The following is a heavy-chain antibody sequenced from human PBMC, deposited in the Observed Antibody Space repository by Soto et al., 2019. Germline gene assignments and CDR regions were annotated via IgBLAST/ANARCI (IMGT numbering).Heavy chain of an antibody. V-gene: IGHV3-23*01. CDR2: ISGSGGST. D-gene: IGHD3-16*02. Sequence: GSLRLSCAASGFTFSSYAMSWVRQAPGKGLEWVSAISGSGGSTYYADSVKGRFTISRDNSKNTLYLQMNSLRAEDTAVYYCAKDHYDYVWGSYRPPPYYYYGMDVWGQGTTVTVSS. CDR3: AKDHYDYVWGSYRPPPYYYYGMDV. CDR1: GFTFSSYA. J-gene: IGHJ6*02.